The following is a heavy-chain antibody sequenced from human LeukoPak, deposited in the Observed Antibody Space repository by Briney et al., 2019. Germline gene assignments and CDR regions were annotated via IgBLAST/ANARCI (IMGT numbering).Heavy chain of an antibody. CDR1: GFIFSSYA. CDR2: ISGSGGST. D-gene: IGHD1-26*01. J-gene: IGHJ3*02. V-gene: IGHV3-23*01. Sequence: GGSLRLSCAASGFIFSSYAMSWVRQAPGKGLEWVSTISGSGGSTYYADSVKGRFTISRDNSKNTVYLQMNSLRAEDTAVYYCARGSGRYLATDGFDIWGQGTMVTVSS. CDR3: ARGSGRYLATDGFDI.